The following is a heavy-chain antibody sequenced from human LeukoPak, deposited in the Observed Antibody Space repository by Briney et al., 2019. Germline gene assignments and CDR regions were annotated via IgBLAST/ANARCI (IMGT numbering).Heavy chain of an antibody. Sequence: PSETLSLTCAVYGGSFSGYYWSWIRQPPGKGLEWIGEINHSGSTNYNPSLKIRVTISVDTSKNQFSLKLSSVTAADTAVYYCARGSVGMVRGVILKKTSNWFDPWGQGTLVTVSS. CDR1: GGSFSGYY. D-gene: IGHD3-10*01. CDR3: ARGSVGMVRGVILKKTSNWFDP. J-gene: IGHJ5*02. V-gene: IGHV4-34*01. CDR2: INHSGST.